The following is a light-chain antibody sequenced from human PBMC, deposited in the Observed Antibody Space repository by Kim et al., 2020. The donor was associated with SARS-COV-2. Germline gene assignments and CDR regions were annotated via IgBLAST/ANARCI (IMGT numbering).Light chain of an antibody. CDR2: DVS. V-gene: IGLV2-14*03. J-gene: IGLJ2*01. CDR3: SLRTSSYSVH. Sequence: GQSRTFSCTGTSRGVGGYTDVSWYQHYQGRAPKRLFYDVSDRPSGVSNRFSGSKSGNTAFLTISRLQAEDEADYYCSLRTSSYSVHFGGGTKVTVL. CDR1: SRGVGGYTD.